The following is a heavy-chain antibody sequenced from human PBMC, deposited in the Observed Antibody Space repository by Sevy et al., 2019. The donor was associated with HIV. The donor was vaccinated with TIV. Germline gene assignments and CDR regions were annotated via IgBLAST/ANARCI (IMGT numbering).Heavy chain of an antibody. CDR1: GFTFSSYG. Sequence: GGSLRLSCAASGFTFSSYGMHWVRQAPGKGLEWVAVIWYDGSNKYYADSVKGRFTISRDNSKNTLYLQLNSLRAEDTVVYYCARPGIGVVGPDAFGIWGQGTMGTVSS. D-gene: IGHD3-22*01. CDR2: IWYDGSNK. V-gene: IGHV3-33*01. J-gene: IGHJ3*02. CDR3: ARPGIGVVGPDAFGI.